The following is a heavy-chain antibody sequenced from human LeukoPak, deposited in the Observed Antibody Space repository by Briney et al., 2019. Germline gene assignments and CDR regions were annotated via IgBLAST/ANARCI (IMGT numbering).Heavy chain of an antibody. V-gene: IGHV1-24*01. CDR3: SGRWLQLRSRLFDY. CDR1: GYTLTELS. D-gene: IGHD5-24*01. J-gene: IGHJ4*02. Sequence: ASVKVSCKVSGYTLTELSMHWVRQAPGKGLEWMGGFDPEDGETIYAQKFQGRVTMTEDTSTDTAYMELSSLRSEDTAVYYCSGRWLQLRSRLFDYWGQGTLVTVSS. CDR2: FDPEDGET.